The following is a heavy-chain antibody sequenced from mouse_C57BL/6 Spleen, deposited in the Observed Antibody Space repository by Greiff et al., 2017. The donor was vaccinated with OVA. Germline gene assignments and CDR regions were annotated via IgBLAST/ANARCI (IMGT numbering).Heavy chain of an antibody. CDR2: ISDGGSYT. CDR1: GFTFSSYA. Sequence: DVKVEESGGGLVKPGGSLKLSCAASGFTFSSYAMSWVRQTPEKRLEWVATISDGGSYTYYPDNVKGRFTISRDNAKNNLYLQMSHLKSEDTAMYYCARYGSSFYYFDYWGQGTTLTVST. CDR3: ARYGSSFYYFDY. D-gene: IGHD1-1*01. V-gene: IGHV5-4*03. J-gene: IGHJ2*01.